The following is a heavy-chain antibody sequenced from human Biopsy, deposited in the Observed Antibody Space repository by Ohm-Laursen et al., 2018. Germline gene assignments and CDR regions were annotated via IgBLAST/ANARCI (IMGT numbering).Heavy chain of an antibody. CDR1: GFTFSSHA. V-gene: IGHV3-23*01. D-gene: IGHD4-23*01. CDR2: INGSGGST. CDR3: ARDTRWSPYSMDV. Sequence: SLRLSCAASGFTFSSHAMSWVRQAPGKGLECVSVINGSGGSTYYADPVRGRFTISRDNSKNTLYLQMNSLRAEDTAVYYCARDTRWSPYSMDVWGQGTTVTVSS. J-gene: IGHJ6*02.